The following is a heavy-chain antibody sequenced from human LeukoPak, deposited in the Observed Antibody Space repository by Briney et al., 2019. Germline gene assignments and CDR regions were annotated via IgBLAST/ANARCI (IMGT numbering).Heavy chain of an antibody. V-gene: IGHV3-30*04. Sequence: PGGSLRLSCAASGFTFSSYAMHWVRRAPGKGLEWVAVISHDGSNKYYADSVKGRFTISRDNSKNTLYLQMNSLRAEDTAVYYCARGYGDYLPFDYWGQGTLVTVSS. D-gene: IGHD4-17*01. CDR2: ISHDGSNK. CDR1: GFTFSSYA. J-gene: IGHJ4*02. CDR3: ARGYGDYLPFDY.